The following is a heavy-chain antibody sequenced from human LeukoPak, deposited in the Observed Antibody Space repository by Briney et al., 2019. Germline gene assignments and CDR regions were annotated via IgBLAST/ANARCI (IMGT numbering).Heavy chain of an antibody. CDR2: ISWNSGSI. V-gene: IGHV3-9*01. J-gene: IGHJ4*02. Sequence: GGSLRLSCAASGFTFDDYAMHWVRQAPGKGLEWVSGISWNSGSIGYADSVKGRFTISRDNAKNSLYLQMNSLRAEDTALYYCARVPGILWFGELADYFDYWGQGTLVTVSS. CDR1: GFTFDDYA. D-gene: IGHD3-10*01. CDR3: ARVPGILWFGELADYFDY.